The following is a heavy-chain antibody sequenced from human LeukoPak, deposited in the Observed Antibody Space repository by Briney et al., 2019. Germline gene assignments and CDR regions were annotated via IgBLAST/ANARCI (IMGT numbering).Heavy chain of an antibody. J-gene: IGHJ3*02. CDR2: IYSGGNT. Sequence: GGSLRLSCAASGFTVSNNYMSWVRQAPGKGLEWVSVIYSGGNTYYADSVKGRFTISRDNSKNTLSLQMNSLRAEDTAVYYCGRDPNGDYIGAFDMWGQGTVVTVSS. D-gene: IGHD4-17*01. V-gene: IGHV3-53*01. CDR1: GFTVSNNY. CDR3: GRDPNGDYIGAFDM.